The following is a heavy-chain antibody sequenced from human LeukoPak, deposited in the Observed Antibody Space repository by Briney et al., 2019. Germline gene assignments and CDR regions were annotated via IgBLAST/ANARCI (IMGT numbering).Heavy chain of an antibody. Sequence: PGRSLRLSCAASRFTFDDYAMHWVRQAPGKGLEWVSGINWNSGSTGYADSVKGRFTISRDNAKNSLYLQMNSLRAEDTALYYCAKPRHTYYYDSSGYYFDYWGQGTLVTVSS. CDR2: INWNSGST. CDR1: RFTFDDYA. D-gene: IGHD3-22*01. J-gene: IGHJ4*02. CDR3: AKPRHTYYYDSSGYYFDY. V-gene: IGHV3-9*01.